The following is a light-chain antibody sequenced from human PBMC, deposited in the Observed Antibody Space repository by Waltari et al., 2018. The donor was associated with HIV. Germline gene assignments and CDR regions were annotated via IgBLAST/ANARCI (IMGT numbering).Light chain of an antibody. CDR2: EVT. V-gene: IGLV2-14*01. J-gene: IGLJ2*01. CDR3: TSYRSGSTLV. Sequence: QSALTQPASVSGSPGQSITIPCPGPTSDVGGSDYVSWYQQHPGKAPTLMIFEVTYRPSGVSHRFSGSKSGNTASLTISGLQAEDEADYYCTSYRSGSTLVVGGGTKVTVL. CDR1: TSDVGGSDY.